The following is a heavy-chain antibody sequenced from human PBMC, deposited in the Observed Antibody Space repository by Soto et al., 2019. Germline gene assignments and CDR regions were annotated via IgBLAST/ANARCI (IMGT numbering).Heavy chain of an antibody. J-gene: IGHJ4*02. Sequence: SVKVSCKASGGTFSSYAISWVRQAPGQGLEWMGGIIPIFGTANYAQKFQGRVTITADESTSTAYMELSSLRSEDTAVYYCARSQGGPIAVAGTRLDWGQGTLVTVST. CDR2: IIPIFGTA. CDR1: GGTFSSYA. D-gene: IGHD6-19*01. CDR3: ARSQGGPIAVAGTRLD. V-gene: IGHV1-69*13.